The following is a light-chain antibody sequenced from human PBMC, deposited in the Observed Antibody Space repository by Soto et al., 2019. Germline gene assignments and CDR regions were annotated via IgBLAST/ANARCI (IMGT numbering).Light chain of an antibody. CDR2: GNS. Sequence: QSVLTQPPSVSGAPGQRVTISCTGSSSNIGAGYDVHWYQQLPGTAPKLLIYGNSNRPSGVPDRFSGSKSGTSASLAITGLQAEDEADYYCQSYDSSLVFGEGTKLTVL. CDR1: SSNIGAGYD. J-gene: IGLJ2*01. V-gene: IGLV1-40*01. CDR3: QSYDSSLV.